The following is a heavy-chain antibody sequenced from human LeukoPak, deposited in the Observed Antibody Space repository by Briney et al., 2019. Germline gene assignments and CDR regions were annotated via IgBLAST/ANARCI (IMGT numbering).Heavy chain of an antibody. CDR2: ISYDGSNK. V-gene: IGHV3-30-3*01. CDR1: GFTFSSHA. Sequence: PGRSLRVSCAASGFTFSSHAMHCVRQAPGKGLEWVAVISYDGSNKYYADSVKGRFTISRDNSKNTLYLQTNSLRAEDTAVYYCARDLDRTFDYRGQGTLVTVSS. J-gene: IGHJ4*02. D-gene: IGHD3-22*01. CDR3: ARDLDRTFDY.